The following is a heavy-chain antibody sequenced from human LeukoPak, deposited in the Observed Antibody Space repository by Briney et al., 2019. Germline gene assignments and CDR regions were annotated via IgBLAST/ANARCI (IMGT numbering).Heavy chain of an antibody. CDR3: ARDVGGDYFDY. Sequence: GGSLRLSCAASGFTFSSYWMHRVRQAPGKGLVWVSRINSDGSSTSYADSVKSRFTISRDNAKNTLYLQMNSLRAEDTAVYYCARDVGGDYFDYWGQGTLVTVSS. V-gene: IGHV3-74*01. D-gene: IGHD2-21*01. J-gene: IGHJ4*02. CDR1: GFTFSSYW. CDR2: INSDGSST.